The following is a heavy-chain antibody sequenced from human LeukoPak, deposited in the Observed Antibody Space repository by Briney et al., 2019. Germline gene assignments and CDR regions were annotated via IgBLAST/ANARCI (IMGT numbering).Heavy chain of an antibody. D-gene: IGHD5-12*01. CDR3: ARRGWLRGSDY. CDR2: IDYSVSP. Sequence: SETLSHTCTVSGGSISSYFWNWIRQPPGKGLEWIGYIDYSVSPNYHPSLKSRVTMSLDTSKNQVSLELSSVTAADTAVYYCARRGWLRGSDYWGQGTLVTVSS. CDR1: GGSISSYF. J-gene: IGHJ4*02. V-gene: IGHV4-59*12.